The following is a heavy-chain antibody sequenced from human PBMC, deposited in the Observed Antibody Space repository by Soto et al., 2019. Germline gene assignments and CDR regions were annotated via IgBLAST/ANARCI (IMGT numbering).Heavy chain of an antibody. V-gene: IGHV3-23*01. J-gene: IGHJ4*02. CDR3: AIVVVPAAIRGAGYFDY. D-gene: IGHD2-2*01. CDR1: GLPFISYA. CDR2: ISGSGGST. Sequence: WGSLRLACAASGLPFISYAISVFRHSPLTSLEWVSAISGSGGSTYYADSVKGRFTISRDNSTNTLYLQMNSLRAEDTAVYYCAIVVVPAAIRGAGYFDYWGKGTRVTVCS.